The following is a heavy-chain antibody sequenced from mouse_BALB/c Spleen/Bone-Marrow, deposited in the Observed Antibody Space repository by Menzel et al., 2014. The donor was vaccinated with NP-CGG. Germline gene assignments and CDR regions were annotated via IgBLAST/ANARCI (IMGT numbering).Heavy chain of an antibody. D-gene: IGHD1-1*01. CDR1: GFTFSDYS. Sequence: EVMLVESGGGLVKPGGSLKLSCAASGFTFSDYSMYWVRQTPEKRMEWVATISDGGGYTYYLDSVKGRFTISRDNAKNNLSLQMSGLKAEATAIYYCARYPYYYGSGYGYFDVWGAGTTVTVSP. J-gene: IGHJ1*01. V-gene: IGHV5-4*02. CDR3: ARYPYYYGSGYGYFDV. CDR2: ISDGGGYT.